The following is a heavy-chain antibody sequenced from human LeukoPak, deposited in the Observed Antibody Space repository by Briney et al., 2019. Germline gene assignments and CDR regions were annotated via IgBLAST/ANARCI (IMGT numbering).Heavy chain of an antibody. Sequence: ASVKVSCKASGYTFTSYAMHWVRQAPGQRLEWMGWINAGNGNTKYSQKFQGRVTITRDTSASTAYMELSSLRSEDTAVYYCARAPGEYGWFDPWGQGTLVTVSS. CDR3: ARAPGEYGWFDP. CDR2: INAGNGNT. CDR1: GYTFTSYA. V-gene: IGHV1-3*01. D-gene: IGHD7-27*01. J-gene: IGHJ5*02.